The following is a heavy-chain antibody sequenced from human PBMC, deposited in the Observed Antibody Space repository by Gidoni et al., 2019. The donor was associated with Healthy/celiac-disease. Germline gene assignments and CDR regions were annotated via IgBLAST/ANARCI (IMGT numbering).Heavy chain of an antibody. CDR1: GFTFRSYS. Sequence: EVQLVESGGGLVKPGGSLRLSCAASGFTFRSYSMNWVRQAPGKGLEWVSSISSSSSYIYDADSVKGRFTISRDNAKNSLYLQMNSLRAEDTAVYYCARENDYGWGSYPRGWFDPWGQGTLVTVSS. D-gene: IGHD3-16*02. J-gene: IGHJ5*02. CDR3: ARENDYGWGSYPRGWFDP. V-gene: IGHV3-21*01. CDR2: ISSSSSYI.